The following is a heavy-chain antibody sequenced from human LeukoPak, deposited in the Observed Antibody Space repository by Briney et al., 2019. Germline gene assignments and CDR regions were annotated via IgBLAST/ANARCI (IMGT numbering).Heavy chain of an antibody. CDR2: ISAYNGNT. Sequence: ASVKVSCKASGYTFTSYGISWVRQAPGQGLEWMGWISAYNGNTNYAQKLQGRVTMTTDTSTSTAYMELRSLRSDDTAVYYCARDQMGYSYGYLPAPIFFDYWGQGTLVTVSS. J-gene: IGHJ4*02. V-gene: IGHV1-18*04. D-gene: IGHD5-18*01. CDR1: GYTFTSYG. CDR3: ARDQMGYSYGYLPAPIFFDY.